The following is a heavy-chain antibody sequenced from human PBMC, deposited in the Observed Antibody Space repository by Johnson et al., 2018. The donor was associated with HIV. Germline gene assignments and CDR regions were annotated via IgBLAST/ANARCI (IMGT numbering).Heavy chain of an antibody. D-gene: IGHD3-10*01. V-gene: IGHV3-7*01. J-gene: IGHJ3*02. CDR1: RFTFSSYW. CDR3: ARGALGSFDI. CDR2: IKQDGNEK. Sequence: VQLVESGGGLVQPGGSLRLSCAASRFTFSSYWMHWVRQAPGKGLVWVANIKQDGNEKYYVDSVKGRFTISRDNAKNTVYLQMDSLRDEDMAVYYCARGALGSFDIWGQGTMVTVSA.